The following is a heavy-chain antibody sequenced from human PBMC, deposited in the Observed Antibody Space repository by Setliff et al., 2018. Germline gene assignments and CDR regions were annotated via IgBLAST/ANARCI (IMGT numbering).Heavy chain of an antibody. Sequence: PSETLSLTCAVYGGSFSGYYWSWLRQPPGKGLEWIGEINHSGSTNYNPSLKSRVTISVDTSKNQFSLTLSSVTAADTAVYYCARGLPYYDILTGYYRTPPDYWGQGTLVTVSS. CDR1: GGSFSGYY. D-gene: IGHD3-9*01. CDR2: INHSGST. CDR3: ARGLPYYDILTGYYRTPPDY. V-gene: IGHV4-34*01. J-gene: IGHJ4*02.